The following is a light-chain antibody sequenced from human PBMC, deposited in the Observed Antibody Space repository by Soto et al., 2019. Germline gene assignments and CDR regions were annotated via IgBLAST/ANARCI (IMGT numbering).Light chain of an antibody. CDR3: QHLNTDPFT. CDR1: QGISNY. Sequence: IQLTQSPSSLPASVGERVTMTCRASQGISNYLSWYQQKQGKAPKLLIYGASTWQSGVPSRLCGSGSGTDFTLTISSLQPEDFATYYCQHLNTDPFTFGGGTKVEIK. V-gene: IGKV1-9*01. CDR2: GAS. J-gene: IGKJ4*01.